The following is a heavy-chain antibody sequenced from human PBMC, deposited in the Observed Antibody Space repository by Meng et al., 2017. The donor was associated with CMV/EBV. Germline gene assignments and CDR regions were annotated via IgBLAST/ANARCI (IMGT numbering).Heavy chain of an antibody. CDR3: AKGRGDSDYDFEY. CDR1: GFTFSNFA. V-gene: IGHV3-23*01. Sequence: GGSLRLSCAASGFTFSNFAMNWVRQAPGKGLEWVSSISGSGVSTNYADSVKGRFTVSRDNSKNTLYLQTNSLRAEDPAVYYCAKGRGDSDYDFEYWGRGTLVTVSS. D-gene: IGHD5-12*01. CDR2: ISGSGVST. J-gene: IGHJ4*02.